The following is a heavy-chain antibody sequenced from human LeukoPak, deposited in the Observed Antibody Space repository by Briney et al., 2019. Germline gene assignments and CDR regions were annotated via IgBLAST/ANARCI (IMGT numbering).Heavy chain of an antibody. CDR2: SDPEDGET. CDR1: GYTFTNYH. D-gene: IGHD6-13*01. J-gene: IGHJ4*02. V-gene: IGHV1-24*01. Sequence: ASVKVSCKASGYTFTNYHIHWVRQAPGQGLEWMGGSDPEDGETIYAQNFQGRVTMTEDTSTDTAYMELSSLRSEDTAVYYCARAYSSSWYNYYIDYWGQGTLVTVSS. CDR3: ARAYSSSWYNYYIDY.